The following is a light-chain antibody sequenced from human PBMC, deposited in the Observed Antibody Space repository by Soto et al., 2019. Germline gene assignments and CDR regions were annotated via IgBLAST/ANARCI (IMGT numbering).Light chain of an antibody. CDR3: CSYAGSYTLV. CDR1: SSDIGGYNY. V-gene: IGLV2-11*01. Sequence: QSALTQPRSVSGSPGQSVTISCTGTSSDIGGYNYVSWYQHHPGKAPKLMIYDVTTRPSGVPDRFSGSKSGNTASLAISGLQAEDEADYYCCSYAGSYTLVFGGGTQLTVL. CDR2: DVT. J-gene: IGLJ2*01.